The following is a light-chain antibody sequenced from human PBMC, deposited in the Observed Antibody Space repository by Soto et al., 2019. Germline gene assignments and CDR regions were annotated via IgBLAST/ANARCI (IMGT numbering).Light chain of an antibody. J-gene: IGKJ1*01. CDR1: QSVSSSY. CDR2: VAS. CDR3: QQYGSSPWT. Sequence: DIVLTQSPGTLSLSPGERATLSCRASQSVSSSYLAWYQQKPGQAPRLLIYVASSRAPGIPDRFSGSGSGTDFTLTISRLEPEDFAVYYCQQYGSSPWTFGQGTKVEIK. V-gene: IGKV3-20*01.